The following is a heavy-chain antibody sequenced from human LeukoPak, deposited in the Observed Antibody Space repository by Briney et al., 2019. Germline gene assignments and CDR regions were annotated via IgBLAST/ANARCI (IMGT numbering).Heavy chain of an antibody. D-gene: IGHD1-26*01. V-gene: IGHV3-53*01. CDR3: AREGVGVTGRNLGFEY. CDR1: GFIVGNNY. Sequence: PGGSLRLSCAASGFIVGNNYMSRVRQAPGKGLEWVSVIYRDGSTYYADSVKGRFTISRDNSKNTLFLQTNSLRAEDTAVYYCAREGVGVTGRNLGFEYWGQGTLVTVSS. J-gene: IGHJ4*02. CDR2: IYRDGST.